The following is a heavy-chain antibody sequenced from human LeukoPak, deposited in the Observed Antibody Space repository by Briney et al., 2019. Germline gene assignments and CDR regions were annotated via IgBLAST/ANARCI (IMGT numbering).Heavy chain of an antibody. V-gene: IGHV3-15*01. J-gene: IGHJ4*02. CDR3: TAFESGGFY. CDR1: GFTVAGAW. D-gene: IGHD2-15*01. CDR2: IKSKTYGGTT. Sequence: PGGSLRLSCAASGFTVAGAWMSWVRQAPGKGLEWVGRIKSKTYGGTTDYAAPVKGRFIISRDDSKNTLYVQMNSLKSEDTAVYYCTAFESGGFYWGQGTLVTVSS.